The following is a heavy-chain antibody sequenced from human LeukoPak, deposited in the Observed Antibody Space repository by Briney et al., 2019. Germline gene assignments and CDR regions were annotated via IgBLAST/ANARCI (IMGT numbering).Heavy chain of an antibody. Sequence: GGSLRLSCAASGFDVSSNYMSWVRQAPGQGLEWVSVIYTGGSTYYADSVKGRFTISRDNSKNMLFLQMNSLRAEDTAVYYCAGAPLTGYYNPLNYWGQGTLVTVSS. D-gene: IGHD3-9*01. CDR1: GFDVSSNY. CDR3: AGAPLTGYYNPLNY. J-gene: IGHJ4*02. V-gene: IGHV3-66*01. CDR2: IYTGGST.